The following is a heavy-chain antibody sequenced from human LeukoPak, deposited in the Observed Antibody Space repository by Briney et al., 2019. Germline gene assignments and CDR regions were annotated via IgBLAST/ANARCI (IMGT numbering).Heavy chain of an antibody. CDR1: GFTFNNYG. CDR2: IRYNGNNQ. D-gene: IGHD6-19*01. J-gene: IGHJ4*02. Sequence: GGSLRLSCAASGFTFNNYGMHWVRQAPGKGLEWVAFIRYNGNNQYYADSVKGRFTISRDNSKNTLYLQMNSLRPEDTAVYYCAKKAGSGWYLDYWGQGTLVTVSS. CDR3: AKKAGSGWYLDY. V-gene: IGHV3-30*02.